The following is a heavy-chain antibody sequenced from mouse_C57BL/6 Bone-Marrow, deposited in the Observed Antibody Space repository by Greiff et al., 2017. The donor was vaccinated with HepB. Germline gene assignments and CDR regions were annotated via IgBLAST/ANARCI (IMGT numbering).Heavy chain of an antibody. V-gene: IGHV8-8*01. CDR1: GFSLSTFGMG. J-gene: IGHJ2*01. Sequence: QVTLKVCGPGILQPSQTLSLTCSFSGFSLSTFGMGVGWIRQPSGKGLEWLAHIWWDDDKYYNPALKSRLTISKDTSKNQVFLKIANVDTAVTATYYCAPVSDGYYRFDYWGQGTTLTVSS. D-gene: IGHD2-3*01. CDR2: IWWDDDK. CDR3: APVSDGYYRFDY.